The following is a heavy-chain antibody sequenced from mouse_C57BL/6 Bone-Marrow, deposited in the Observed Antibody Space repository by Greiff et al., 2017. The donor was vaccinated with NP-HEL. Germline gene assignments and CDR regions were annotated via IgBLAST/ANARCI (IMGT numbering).Heavy chain of an antibody. V-gene: IGHV1-53*01. Sequence: QVQLQQPGTELVKPGASVKLSCKASGYTFTSYWMHWVKQRPGQGLEWIGNINPSNGGTNYNEKFKSKATLTVDKSSSTAYMQLSSLTSEDSAVYYCARNGLYYGSSFRYWYFDVWGTGTTVTVSS. CDR1: GYTFTSYW. CDR3: ARNGLYYGSSFRYWYFDV. D-gene: IGHD1-1*01. J-gene: IGHJ1*03. CDR2: INPSNGGT.